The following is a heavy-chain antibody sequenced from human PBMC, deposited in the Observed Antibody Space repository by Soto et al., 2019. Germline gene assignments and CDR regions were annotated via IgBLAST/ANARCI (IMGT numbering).Heavy chain of an antibody. J-gene: IGHJ5*02. CDR3: ARGSFSSSSSWFHP. D-gene: IGHD6-6*01. V-gene: IGHV4-31*03. CDR2: IYYSGRT. Sequence: NLSLTCPVSGGSISSGGYYWSWIRQHPGKGLEWIGYIYYSGRTYYNPSLHSRVSIAVDKTENQFSLKLTSVTAADTSVYYCARGSFSSSSSWFHPWGQGKWDTVFS. CDR1: GGSISSGGYY.